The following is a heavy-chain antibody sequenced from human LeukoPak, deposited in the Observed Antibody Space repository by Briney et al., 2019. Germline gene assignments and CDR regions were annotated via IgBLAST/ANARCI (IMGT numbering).Heavy chain of an antibody. CDR2: IIPIFGTA. Sequence: ASVKVSCKASGGTFSRYAISWVRQAPGQGLEWMGGIIPIFGTANYAQKFQGRVTITTDESTSTAYMELSSLRSEDTAVYYCASPLYSGSYYVGAFDIWGQGTMVTVSS. CDR3: ASPLYSGSYYVGAFDI. CDR1: GGTFSRYA. D-gene: IGHD1-26*01. J-gene: IGHJ3*02. V-gene: IGHV1-69*05.